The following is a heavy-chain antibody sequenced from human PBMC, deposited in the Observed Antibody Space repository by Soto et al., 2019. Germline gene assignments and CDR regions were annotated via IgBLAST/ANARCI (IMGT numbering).Heavy chain of an antibody. D-gene: IGHD6-13*01. CDR1: GGSISSSSYY. CDR2: IYYSGST. Sequence: SETLSLTCTVSGGSISSSSYYWGWIRQPPGKGLEWIGSIYYSGSTYYNPSLKSRVTISVDTSKNQFSLKLSSVTAADTAVYYCARHACRIAARSYYNWFDPWGQGALVTVSS. V-gene: IGHV4-39*01. J-gene: IGHJ5*02. CDR3: ARHACRIAARSYYNWFDP.